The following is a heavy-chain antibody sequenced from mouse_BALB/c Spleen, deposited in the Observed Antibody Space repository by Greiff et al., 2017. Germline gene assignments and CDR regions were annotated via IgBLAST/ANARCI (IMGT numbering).Heavy chain of an antibody. CDR1: GYTFTSYW. Sequence: QVQLKESGAELAKPGASVKMSCKASGYTFTSYWMHWVKQRPGQGLEWIGYINPSTGYTEYNQKFKDKATLTADKSSSTAYMQLSSLTSEDSAVYYCSRERDYDYVHYFDYWGQGTTLTVSS. J-gene: IGHJ2*01. D-gene: IGHD2-4*01. CDR3: SRERDYDYVHYFDY. CDR2: INPSTGYT. V-gene: IGHV1-7*01.